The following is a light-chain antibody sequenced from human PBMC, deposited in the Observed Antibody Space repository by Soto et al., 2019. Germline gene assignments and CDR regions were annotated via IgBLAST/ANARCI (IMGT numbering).Light chain of an antibody. Sequence: EIVLTQSPATLSLSPVKRATLSCRASQSVSSYLAWYQQKPGQAPRLLIYDASNRATGIPARFSGSGSGTDFTLTISSLEPEDFAVYYCQQRSNWPWTFGQGTKVDIK. J-gene: IGKJ1*01. V-gene: IGKV3-11*01. CDR3: QQRSNWPWT. CDR1: QSVSSY. CDR2: DAS.